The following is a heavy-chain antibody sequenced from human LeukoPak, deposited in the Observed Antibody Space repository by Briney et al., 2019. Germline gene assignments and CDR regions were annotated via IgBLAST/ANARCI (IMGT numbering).Heavy chain of an antibody. J-gene: IGHJ4*02. CDR2: LDPEDAET. CDR1: GYTLTELS. Sequence: ASVKVSCKVYGYTLTELSMHWVRQAPRKGLEWMGGLDPEDAETIYAQKFQGRVTMTEEKSTNTDYMQLRSLISEATTVYYCAAGGVYDLLKYWGQGALVTVSS. CDR3: AAGGVYDLLKY. D-gene: IGHD5/OR15-5a*01. V-gene: IGHV1-24*01.